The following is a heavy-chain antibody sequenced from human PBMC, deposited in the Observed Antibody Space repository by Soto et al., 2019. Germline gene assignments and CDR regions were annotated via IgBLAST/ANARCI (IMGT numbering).Heavy chain of an antibody. CDR3: AKDKFRAFDI. CDR2: ISSNSGSA. Sequence: EVQLLESGGGLVQPGGSLRRSCAASGFTFSTCAMSWVRQAPGKGLEWVSAISSNSGSAHYADSVKGRFTISRDNSKSTLSLQMNSLRAEDTAVYFCAKDKFRAFDIWGQGTMVIVSS. J-gene: IGHJ3*02. V-gene: IGHV3-23*01. CDR1: GFTFSTCA.